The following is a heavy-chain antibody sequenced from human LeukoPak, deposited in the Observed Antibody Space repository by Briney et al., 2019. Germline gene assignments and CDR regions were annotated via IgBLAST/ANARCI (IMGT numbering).Heavy chain of an antibody. V-gene: IGHV3-21*01. CDR2: ISTSSFYI. CDR3: AREGYYDSSGQRLLKDFDY. Sequence: GGSLRLSCAASGFTFSTYNMNWVRQAPGKGLEWVSSISTSSFYIYYADSVKGRFTISRDNAKNSLSLQMDSLRAEDTAVYYCAREGYYDSSGQRLLKDFDYWGQGTLVTVSS. D-gene: IGHD3-22*01. CDR1: GFTFSTYN. J-gene: IGHJ4*02.